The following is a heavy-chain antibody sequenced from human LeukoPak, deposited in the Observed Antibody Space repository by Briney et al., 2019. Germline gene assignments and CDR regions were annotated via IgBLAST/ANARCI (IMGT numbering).Heavy chain of an antibody. CDR1: GGSISSSSYY. D-gene: IGHD1-26*01. J-gene: IGHJ4*02. CDR2: IYYSGST. CDR3: ASNSGSYSGYDY. V-gene: IGHV4-39*07. Sequence: SETLSLTCTVSGGSISSSSYYWGWIRQPPGKGLEWIGSIYYSGSTYYNPSLKSRVTISVDTSKNQFSLKLSSVTAADTAVYYCASNSGSYSGYDYWGQGTLVTVSS.